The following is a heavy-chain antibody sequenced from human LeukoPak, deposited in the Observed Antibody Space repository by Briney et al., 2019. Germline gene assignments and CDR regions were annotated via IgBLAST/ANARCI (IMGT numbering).Heavy chain of an antibody. J-gene: IGHJ3*02. CDR3: ARIETVADAFDI. CDR1: GFXVSSSY. D-gene: IGHD1-1*01. V-gene: IGHV3-53*01. CDR2: IYSGGST. Sequence: GGSLRLSCAASGFXVSSSYMNWVRQAPGKGLEWVSVIYSGGSTYYADSVKGRFTISRDNSKNTLYLQMNSLRAEDTAVYYCARIETVADAFDIWGQGTLVTVSS.